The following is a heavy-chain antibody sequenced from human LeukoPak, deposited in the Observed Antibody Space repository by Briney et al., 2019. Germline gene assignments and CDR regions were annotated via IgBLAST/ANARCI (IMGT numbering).Heavy chain of an antibody. D-gene: IGHD1-26*01. CDR2: IKDDGSDK. CDR1: GFTFSESW. J-gene: IGHJ4*02. CDR3: ATWDNAWEFAY. V-gene: IGHV3-7*05. Sequence: PGGSLRLSCAASGFTFSESWMTWVRQAPGKGLEWVAHIKDDGSDKYYVDSVTGRFTVSRDNTKNSLFLQMTSLTAEDTAVYYCATWDNAWEFAYWGQGTLVSVSS.